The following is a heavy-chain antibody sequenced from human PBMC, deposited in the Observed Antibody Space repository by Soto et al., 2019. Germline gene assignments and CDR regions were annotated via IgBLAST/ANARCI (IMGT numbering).Heavy chain of an antibody. CDR1: GYSISSGYY. D-gene: IGHD6-13*01. CDR2: IYHSGSN. Sequence: SETLSLTCAFSGYSISSGYYWGWLRPPPGKGLEWIGSIYHSGSNYYNPSLKSRVTISVDTSKNQFSLKLSSVTAADTAVYYCARDSGYYSYSPRLESSSWYGTFYYYYGMDVWGQGTTVTVSS. CDR3: ARDSGYYSYSPRLESSSWYGTFYYYYGMDV. V-gene: IGHV4-38-2*02. J-gene: IGHJ6*02.